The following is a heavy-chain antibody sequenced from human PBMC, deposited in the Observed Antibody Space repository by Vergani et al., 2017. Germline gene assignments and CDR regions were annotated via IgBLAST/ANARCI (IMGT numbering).Heavy chain of an antibody. J-gene: IGHJ5*02. V-gene: IGHV5-51*03. D-gene: IGHD3-3*01. CDR2: IYAGDSDV. CDR1: GYSITNYW. CDR3: ANTDDFGGYDTSYNLFDP. Sequence: EVQLVQSGAEVKKPGESLNISCQGSGYSITNYWIAWVRQRPGKGLEWMGIIYAGDSDVRYSPSFQCQVTMSVDTSLSTAYLQWMRLKASDTATYYCANTDDFGGYDTSYNLFDPWGQGTQVTVSS.